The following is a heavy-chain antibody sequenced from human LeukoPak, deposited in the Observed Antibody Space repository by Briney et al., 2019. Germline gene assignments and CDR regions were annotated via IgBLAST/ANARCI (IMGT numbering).Heavy chain of an antibody. CDR1: GFTFSSYE. V-gene: IGHV3-48*03. CDR3: ARGSEAGNPYSGSWDY. Sequence: GGSLRLSCAASGFTFSSYEMNWVRQAPGKGLEWVSYISSSGSTIYYADSVKGRFTISRDNAKNSLYLQMNSLRAEDTAVYYCARGSEAGNPYSGSWDYWGQGTLVTVSS. J-gene: IGHJ4*02. D-gene: IGHD1-26*01. CDR2: ISSSGSTI.